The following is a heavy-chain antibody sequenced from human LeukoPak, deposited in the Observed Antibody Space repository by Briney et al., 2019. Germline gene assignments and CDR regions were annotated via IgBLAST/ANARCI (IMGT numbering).Heavy chain of an antibody. J-gene: IGHJ5*02. CDR1: RSSMRSYV. CDR2: FYDSGST. D-gene: IGHD2/OR15-2a*01. V-gene: IGHV4-59*01. CDR3: ARRMLVNHRFDP. Sequence: PSETLSLTCTVSRSSMRSYVWSCIRQPPGKGLGWIGYFYDSGSTNYNPSLQGRVTISVDMSKNQYSLKLSTVTAADTAVYYCARRMLVNHRFDPWGQGTLVTVSS.